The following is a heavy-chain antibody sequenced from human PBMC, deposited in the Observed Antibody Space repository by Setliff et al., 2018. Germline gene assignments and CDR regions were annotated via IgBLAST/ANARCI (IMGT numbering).Heavy chain of an antibody. D-gene: IGHD2-2*01. CDR1: GYTFTDYG. J-gene: IGHJ4*02. Sequence: ASVKVSCKASGYTFTDYGVTWVRQAPGQGLEWVGWISPRSGNTYYAPKFQGRITMTTDTSTTTAYMELKSLRSDDTAIYYCSRLVRYCTRTSCQRLSGDDYWGQGALVTVSS. CDR3: SRLVRYCTRTSCQRLSGDDY. V-gene: IGHV1-18*01. CDR2: ISPRSGNT.